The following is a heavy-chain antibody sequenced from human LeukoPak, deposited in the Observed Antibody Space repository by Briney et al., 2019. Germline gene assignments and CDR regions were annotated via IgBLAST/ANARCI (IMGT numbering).Heavy chain of an antibody. D-gene: IGHD6-19*01. CDR2: ISGSGGST. CDR3: AKGQLRQWLADY. J-gene: IGHJ4*02. V-gene: IGHV3-23*01. CDR1: GSTFSSYA. Sequence: GGSLRLSCAASGSTFSSYAMSWVRQAPGKGLEWVSAISGSGGSTYYADSVKGRFTISRDNSKNTLYLQMNSLRAEDTAVYYCAKGQLRQWLADYWGQGTLVTVSS.